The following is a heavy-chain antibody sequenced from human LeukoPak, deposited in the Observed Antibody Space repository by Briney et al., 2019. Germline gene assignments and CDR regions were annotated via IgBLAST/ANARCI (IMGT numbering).Heavy chain of an antibody. CDR2: ISAYNGNT. J-gene: IGHJ5*02. CDR1: GYTFTSYG. D-gene: IGHD1-26*01. V-gene: IGHV1-18*01. Sequence: ASVKVSCKASGYTFTSYGISWVRQAPGQGLEWMGWISAYNGNTNYAQKLQGRVTMTTDTSTSTAYMELRSLRSDDTAVYYCAAAFGGSYTIGGFDPWGQGTLVTVSS. CDR3: AAAFGGSYTIGGFDP.